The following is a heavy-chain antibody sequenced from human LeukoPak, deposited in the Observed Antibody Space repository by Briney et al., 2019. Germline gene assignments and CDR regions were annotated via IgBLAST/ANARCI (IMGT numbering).Heavy chain of an antibody. D-gene: IGHD3-3*01. CDR3: AIQRGIITIFGVVITWFGP. CDR1: GFTFSSYA. V-gene: IGHV3-23*01. Sequence: GGSLRLSCAASGFTFSSYAMSWVRQAPGKGLEWVSAISGSGGSTYYADSVKGRFTISRDNSKNTLYLQMNSLRAEDTAVYYCAIQRGIITIFGVVITWFGPWGQGTLVNVSS. J-gene: IGHJ5*02. CDR2: ISGSGGST.